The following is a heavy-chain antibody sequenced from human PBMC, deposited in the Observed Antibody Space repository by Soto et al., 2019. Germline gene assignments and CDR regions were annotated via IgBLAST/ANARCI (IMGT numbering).Heavy chain of an antibody. V-gene: IGHV6-1*01. CDR2: TYYRSKWHN. CDR3: AATVNEIGWFDP. Sequence: SQTLSLTCAISGDSSSSNRAAWNWIRQSPSRGLEWLGRTYYRSKWHNDYAVSVKSRITINPDTSKNQFSLQLNSVTPEDTAVYYCAATVNEIGWFDPWGQGTLVTVS. J-gene: IGHJ5*02. D-gene: IGHD4-17*01. CDR1: GDSSSSNRAA.